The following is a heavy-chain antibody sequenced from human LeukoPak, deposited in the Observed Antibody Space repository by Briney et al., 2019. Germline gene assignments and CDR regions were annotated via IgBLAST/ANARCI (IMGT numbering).Heavy chain of an antibody. D-gene: IGHD2-15*01. CDR1: GGSVSSGSYY. Sequence: SETLPLTCTVSGGSVSSGSYYWSWIRQLPGKGLEWIGYIYYSGSTNYNPSLKSRVTISVDTSKNQFSLKLSSVTAADTAVYYCARACSGGSCYSYTFDYWGQGTLVTVSS. V-gene: IGHV4-61*01. CDR2: IYYSGST. CDR3: ARACSGGSCYSYTFDY. J-gene: IGHJ4*02.